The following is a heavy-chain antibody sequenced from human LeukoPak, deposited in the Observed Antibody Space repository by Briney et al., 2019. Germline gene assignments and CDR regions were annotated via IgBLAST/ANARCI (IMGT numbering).Heavy chain of an antibody. V-gene: IGHV5-51*01. J-gene: IGHJ5*02. D-gene: IGHD2-8*01. CDR2: IYPGDSDT. CDR3: ARGRSYTNGVCRNWFDP. CDR1: GYSFADYW. Sequence: GESLKISCKGSGYSFADYWIGWVRQMPGEGLELMGVIYPGDSDTRYSPSFQGQVTISADTSITTAYLQWSSLKASDSAMYYCARGRSYTNGVCRNWFDPWGQGTLVTVSS.